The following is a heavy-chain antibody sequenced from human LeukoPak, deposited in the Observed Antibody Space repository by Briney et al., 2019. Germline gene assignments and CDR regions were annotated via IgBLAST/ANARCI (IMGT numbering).Heavy chain of an antibody. CDR3: ARGLDILTAYYSGY. CDR2: ISAYNGNT. D-gene: IGHD3-9*01. CDR1: GYTFTTYG. Sequence: GASVRVSCKPSGYTFTTYGISWVRQAPGQGLEWMGWISAYNGNTDYAQKFQGRVTMTTDTSTSTAYMELRSLRSDDTAVYYCARGLDILTAYYSGYWGQGTLVTVSS. J-gene: IGHJ4*02. V-gene: IGHV1-18*04.